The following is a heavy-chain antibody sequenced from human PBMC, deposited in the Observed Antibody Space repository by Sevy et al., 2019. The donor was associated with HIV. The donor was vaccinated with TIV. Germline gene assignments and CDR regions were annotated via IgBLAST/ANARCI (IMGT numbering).Heavy chain of an antibody. CDR3: ARLTTQPTSDLYGMDV. CDR1: GYIFTDYY. D-gene: IGHD4-17*01. V-gene: IGHV1-2*02. CDR2: INSDSGVT. Sequence: ASVKVSCKASGYIFTDYYIHWVRQAPGQGLEWMAWINSDSGVTNYAQKFQGKVTVTRDTSLSTAYLELTRLKSNDTAIYYSARLTTQPTSDLYGMDVWGQGTTVTVSS. J-gene: IGHJ6*02.